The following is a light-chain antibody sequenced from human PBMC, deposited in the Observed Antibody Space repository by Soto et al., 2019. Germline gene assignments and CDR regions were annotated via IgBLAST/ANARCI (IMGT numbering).Light chain of an antibody. J-gene: IGKJ5*01. V-gene: IGKV1-12*01. CDR2: TAS. Sequence: DIRMTQSPSSLSASVGDGVTLTCRASQGVSTWLAWYQQKPGKAPNLLIYTASSLQSGVPSRFSGSGSGTDFTLTINGLQPEDFATYYCQQAASFPITFGQGTRLEIK. CDR1: QGVSTW. CDR3: QQAASFPIT.